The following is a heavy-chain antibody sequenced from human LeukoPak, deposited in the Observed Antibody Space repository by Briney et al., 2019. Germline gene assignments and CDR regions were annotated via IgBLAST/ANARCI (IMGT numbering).Heavy chain of an antibody. D-gene: IGHD3/OR15-3a*01. CDR1: GGSIRSGDYY. CDR2: IYYSGST. CDR3: ASSGQVTVDY. V-gene: IGHV4-39*01. Sequence: SETLSLTCTVSGGSIRSGDYYWSWIRQPPGKGLEWIGSIYYSGSTYYNPSLKSRVTISVDTSKNQFSLKLSSVTAADTAVYYCASSGQVTVDYWGQGTLVTVSS. J-gene: IGHJ4*02.